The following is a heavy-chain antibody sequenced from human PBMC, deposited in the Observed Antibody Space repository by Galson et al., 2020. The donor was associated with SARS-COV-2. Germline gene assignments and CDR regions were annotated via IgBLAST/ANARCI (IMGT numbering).Heavy chain of an antibody. Sequence: GESLKISCAASGFTFSNYWMSWVRQAPGKGLEWVANIKEDGSGRYSADSVKGRITVSRDNANSSLYLQMNSMRAEDTAVYYCARVYSSSSGLAMDVWREGTTVTVSS. J-gene: IGHJ6*01. CDR2: IKEDGSGR. D-gene: IGHD6-6*01. CDR1: GFTFSNYW. V-gene: IGHV3-7*01. CDR3: ARVYSSSSGLAMDV.